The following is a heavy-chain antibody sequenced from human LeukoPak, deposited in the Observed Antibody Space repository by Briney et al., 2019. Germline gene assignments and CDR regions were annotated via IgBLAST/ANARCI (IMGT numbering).Heavy chain of an antibody. CDR1: AFTFSSYG. Sequence: ARSLRRSCAAYAFTFSSYGMHRVGQAPGKGLEWVAVISYDESNKYYADSVKGRFTISRDNSKNTLYLQMNSLRAEDTAVYYCAKDREYQLPRTYYYYGMDVWGKGTTVTVSS. V-gene: IGHV3-30*18. CDR2: ISYDESNK. J-gene: IGHJ6*04. CDR3: AKDREYQLPRTYYYYGMDV. D-gene: IGHD2-2*01.